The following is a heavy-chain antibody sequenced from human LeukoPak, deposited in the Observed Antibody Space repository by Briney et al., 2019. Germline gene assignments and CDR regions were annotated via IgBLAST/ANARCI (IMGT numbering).Heavy chain of an antibody. CDR3: ARSMYYYDSSGYPQSYYLDY. CDR2: IYTSGST. J-gene: IGHJ4*02. CDR1: GGSISSYY. Sequence: SETLSLTCTVSGGSISSYYWSWIRQPAGKGLEWIGRIYTSGSTNYNPSLKSRVTISVDKSKNQFSLKLSSVTAADTAVYYCARSMYYYDSSGYPQSYYLDYWGQGTLVTVSS. V-gene: IGHV4-4*07. D-gene: IGHD3-22*01.